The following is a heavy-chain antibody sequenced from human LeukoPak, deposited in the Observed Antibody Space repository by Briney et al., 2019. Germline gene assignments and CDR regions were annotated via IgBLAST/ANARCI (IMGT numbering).Heavy chain of an antibody. CDR2: MYTGGTT. CDR3: AKDESTSGGGLAS. D-gene: IGHD2-15*01. Sequence: GGSLRLSCAASGFTVSGTHMSWVRQAPGKGLEWVSAMYTGGTTYYADSVMGRFTVSRDNSRNTVFLHMNSLRVDDTAVYSCAKDESTSGGGLASWGQGTLVTVSS. CDR1: GFTVSGTH. V-gene: IGHV3-53*01. J-gene: IGHJ4*02.